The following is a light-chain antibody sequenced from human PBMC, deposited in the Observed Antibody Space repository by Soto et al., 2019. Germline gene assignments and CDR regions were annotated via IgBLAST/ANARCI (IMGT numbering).Light chain of an antibody. J-gene: IGKJ1*01. CDR3: QYYVKSPVT. Sequence: ETVLTQSPGTLSLSPGERATLSCWASQSVSRSYLAWYQQKPGQAPRLLFYDASSRATGVPDRFSGSGSWTDFTLTISSLEPGDFAVYFCQYYVKSPVTFGQGTKVEVK. CDR1: QSVSRSY. CDR2: DAS. V-gene: IGKV3-20*01.